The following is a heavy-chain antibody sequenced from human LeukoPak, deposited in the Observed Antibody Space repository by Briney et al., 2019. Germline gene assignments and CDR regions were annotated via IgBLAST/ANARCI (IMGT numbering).Heavy chain of an antibody. V-gene: IGHV4-59*08. Sequence: WETLTLTCTVSGGSITSHYWSWIRQAPGKGLEWIGFICYSGRTKYNPSLQSRVTISLDTSEKKFSLKVTSVTAADTAVYYCTRLLDNDTSGDPDTFDLWGQGTVVTVSS. J-gene: IGHJ3*01. CDR3: TRLLDNDTSGDPDTFDL. CDR2: ICYSGRT. D-gene: IGHD3-22*01. CDR1: GGSITSHY.